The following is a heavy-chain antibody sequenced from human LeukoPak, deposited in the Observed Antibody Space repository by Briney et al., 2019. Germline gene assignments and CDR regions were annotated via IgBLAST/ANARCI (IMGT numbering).Heavy chain of an antibody. Sequence: GGSLRLSCAASGFXVSSNYMSWVRQAPGKGLEWVSVIYSGGSTYYADSVKGRFTISRDNSKNTLYLQMNSLRAEDTAVYYCATSYVWGSYRFASYGMDVWGQGTTVTVSS. CDR1: GFXVSSNY. V-gene: IGHV3-66*01. CDR3: ATSYVWGSYRFASYGMDV. J-gene: IGHJ6*02. CDR2: IYSGGST. D-gene: IGHD3-16*02.